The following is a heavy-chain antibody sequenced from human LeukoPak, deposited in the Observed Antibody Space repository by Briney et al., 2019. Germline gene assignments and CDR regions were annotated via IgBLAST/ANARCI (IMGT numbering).Heavy chain of an antibody. D-gene: IGHD3-16*01. Sequence: GGSLRLSCAASGFTFSSYSMNWVRQAPGKGLEWASYISSSSSTIYYADSVKGRFTISRDNAKNSLYLQMNSLRAEDTAVYYCAREGYYVYVWGSYPNFDYWGQGTLVTVSS. CDR3: AREGYYVYVWGSYPNFDY. V-gene: IGHV3-48*01. CDR2: ISSSSSTI. CDR1: GFTFSSYS. J-gene: IGHJ4*02.